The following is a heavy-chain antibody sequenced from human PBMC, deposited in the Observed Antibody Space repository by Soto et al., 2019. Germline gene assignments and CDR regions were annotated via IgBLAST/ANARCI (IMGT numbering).Heavy chain of an antibody. CDR1: GFTFSSYG. D-gene: IGHD2-15*01. V-gene: IGHV3-33*01. CDR3: ASTYCSGGSCYSAAFDI. CDR2: IWYDGSSK. Sequence: PGGSLRLSCAASGFTFSSYGMRWVRQAPGKGLEWVAVIWYDGSSKYYADSVKGRFTISRDNSKNTLYLQMNSLRAEDTAVYYCASTYCSGGSCYSAAFDIWGQGTMVTVSS. J-gene: IGHJ3*02.